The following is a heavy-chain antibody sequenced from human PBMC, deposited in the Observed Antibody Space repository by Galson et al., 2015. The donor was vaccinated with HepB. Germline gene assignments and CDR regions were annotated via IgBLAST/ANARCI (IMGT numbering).Heavy chain of an antibody. J-gene: IGHJ4*02. D-gene: IGHD5-18*01. V-gene: IGHV3-48*02. CDR1: FSSYS. CDR3: ARLIGPYSYGPIDY. CDR2: ISSSSSTI. Sequence: FSSYSMNWVRQAPGKGLEWVSYISSSSSTIYYADSVKGRFTISRDNAKNSLYLQMNSLRDEDTAVYYCARLIGPYSYGPIDYWGQGTLVTVSS.